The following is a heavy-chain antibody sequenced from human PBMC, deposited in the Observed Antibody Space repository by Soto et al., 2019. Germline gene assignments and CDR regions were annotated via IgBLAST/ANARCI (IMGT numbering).Heavy chain of an antibody. V-gene: IGHV4-30-4*01. CDR3: ASRPGYCTNGVCYNHFDF. Sequence: PSETLSLTCTVSGASISSGDYYWTWIRQPPGKGLEWIGYIFHSGSTYYSPSLRSRLTISLDTSKNQFSLKLSSVTAADTAVYYCASRPGYCTNGVCYNHFDFWGQGALVTVSS. CDR1: GASISSGDYY. CDR2: IFHSGST. D-gene: IGHD2-8*01. J-gene: IGHJ4*02.